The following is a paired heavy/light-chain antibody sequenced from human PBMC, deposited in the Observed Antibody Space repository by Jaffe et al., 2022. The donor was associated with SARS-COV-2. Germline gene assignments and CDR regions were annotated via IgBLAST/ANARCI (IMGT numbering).Light chain of an antibody. CDR1: QNIMSY. CDR2: ATS. V-gene: IGKV1-39*01. CDR3: QQSFSTLFT. Sequence: DIQLTQSPSSLSASVGDRVTVTCRASQNIMSYLNWYQQIPGKAPKLLIYATSSLQSGVPPRFSGSGSGTDFTLTISSLQPEDFATYYCQQSFSTLFTFGPGTKVHIK. J-gene: IGKJ3*01.
Heavy chain of an antibody. J-gene: IGHJ5*02. V-gene: IGHV4-59*01. Sequence: QVQLQESGPGLMKPSETLSLTCTVSGGSINSYYWSWIRQPPGEGLEWIGYIYSSGITNYNPSLKSRVTISVDTSKKQFSLKLSSVTAADTAVYFCARTLALAGGFWFDPWGQGTLVTVSS. CDR1: GGSINSYY. D-gene: IGHD6-19*01. CDR2: IYSSGIT. CDR3: ARTLALAGGFWFDP.